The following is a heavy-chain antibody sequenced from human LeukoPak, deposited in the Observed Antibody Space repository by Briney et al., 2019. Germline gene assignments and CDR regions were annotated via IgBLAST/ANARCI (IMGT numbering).Heavy chain of an antibody. CDR2: VYSGGST. CDR3: ARSADYGDYIDH. V-gene: IGHV3-53*01. Sequence: GGSLRLSCAASGFADSSSYMSWVRQAPGKGLDWVSIVYSGGSTYYADSVKGRFTISRDNSKNTLNLQMSGLRAEDTAVYYCARSADYGDYIDHWGQGTLVIVSS. J-gene: IGHJ4*02. D-gene: IGHD4-17*01. CDR1: GFADSSSY.